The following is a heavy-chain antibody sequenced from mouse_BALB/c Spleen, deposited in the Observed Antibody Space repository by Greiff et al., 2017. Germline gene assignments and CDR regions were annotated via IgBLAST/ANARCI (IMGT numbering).Heavy chain of an antibody. CDR3: ARGSSYGAY. CDR1: GFDFSRYW. V-gene: IGHV4-1*02. D-gene: IGHD1-1*01. CDR2: INPDSSTI. Sequence: EVKVVESGGGLVQPGGSLKLSCAASGFDFSRYWMSWVRQAPGKGLEWIGEINPDSSTINYTPSLKDKFIISRDNAKNTLYLQMSKVRSEDTALYYCARGSSYGAYWGQGTLVTVSA. J-gene: IGHJ3*01.